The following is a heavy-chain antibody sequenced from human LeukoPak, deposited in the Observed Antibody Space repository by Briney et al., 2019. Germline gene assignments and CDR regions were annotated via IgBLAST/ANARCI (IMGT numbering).Heavy chain of an antibody. CDR2: MNPNSGNT. CDR1: GYTFTSYD. J-gene: IGHJ4*02. Sequence: ASVKVSCKASGYTFTSYDINWVRQATGQGLEWIGWMNPNSGNTGYAQKFQGRVTMTRNTSISTAYMELSSLRSEDTAVYYCARASSSWYPYYFDYWGQGTLVTVSS. CDR3: ARASSSWYPYYFDY. V-gene: IGHV1-8*01. D-gene: IGHD6-13*01.